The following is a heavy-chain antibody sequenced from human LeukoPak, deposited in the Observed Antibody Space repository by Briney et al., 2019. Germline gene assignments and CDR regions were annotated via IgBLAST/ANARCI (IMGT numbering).Heavy chain of an antibody. CDR2: ISYSGNT. CDR3: ARNHYDSSGYYYGFF. J-gene: IGHJ4*02. Sequence: NPSETLSLTCSVSGVSISSYFWSWIRQPPGKGLEWVGYISYSGNTNYSPSLKSRVTISSDTSKNQFSLKLSSVTAADTAVYFCARNHYDSSGYYYGFFWGQGILVTVSP. V-gene: IGHV4-59*08. D-gene: IGHD3-22*01. CDR1: GVSISSYF.